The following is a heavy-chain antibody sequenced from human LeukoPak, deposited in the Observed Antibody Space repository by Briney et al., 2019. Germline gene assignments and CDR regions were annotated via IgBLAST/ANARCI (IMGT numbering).Heavy chain of an antibody. V-gene: IGHV3-30*18. J-gene: IGHJ4*02. D-gene: IGHD5-18*01. CDR1: GFTFSSYG. CDR3: AKEKPRYSYGTGSFDY. CDR2: ISYDGSNK. Sequence: GGSLRLSCAASGFTFSSYGIHWVRQAPGKGLEWVAVISYDGSNKYYADSVKGRFTISRDNSKNTLYLQMNSLRAEDTAVYYCAKEKPRYSYGTGSFDYWGQGTLVTVSS.